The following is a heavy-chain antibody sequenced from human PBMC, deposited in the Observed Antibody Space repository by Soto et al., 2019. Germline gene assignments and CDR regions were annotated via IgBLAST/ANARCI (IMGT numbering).Heavy chain of an antibody. CDR2: ISGSGGST. CDR1: GFTFSSYA. V-gene: IGHV3-23*01. J-gene: IGHJ3*02. CDR3: AKDLRIGYCSSTSCQDPMGAFDI. D-gene: IGHD2-2*01. Sequence: QLGGSLRLSCAASGFTFSSYAMSWVRQAPGKGLEWVSAISGSGGSTYYADSVKGRFTISRDNSKNTLYLQMNSLRAEDTAVYYCAKDLRIGYCSSTSCQDPMGAFDIWGQGTMVTVSS.